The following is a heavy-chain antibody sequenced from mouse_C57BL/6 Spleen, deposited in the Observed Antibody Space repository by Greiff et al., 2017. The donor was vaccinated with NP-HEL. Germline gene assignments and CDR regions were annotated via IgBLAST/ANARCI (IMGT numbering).Heavy chain of an antibody. CDR1: GYTFTSYW. J-gene: IGHJ1*03. CDR3: SRDSKGGYFDV. V-gene: IGHV1-7*01. CDR2: INPSSGYT. D-gene: IGHD2-5*01. Sequence: VQLQQSGAELAKPGASVKLSCKASGYTFTSYWMHWVKQRPGQGLEWFGYINPSSGYTKYNQKFQDKATFTADKYSSTAYMQLSSLTYEYSAVYYCSRDSKGGYFDVWGTGTTVTVSS.